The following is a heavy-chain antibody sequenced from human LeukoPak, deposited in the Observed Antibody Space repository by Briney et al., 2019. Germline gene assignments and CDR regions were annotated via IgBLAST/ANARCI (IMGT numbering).Heavy chain of an antibody. CDR1: GYTFTNFG. CDR3: ARGGVFCSSSTCHLNWLDP. Sequence: ASVKVSCKASGYTFTNFGITWVRQAPGQGLEWMGWISAYNGNTKYAQKVQGRVTMTTDTSTSTAYMELRSLRSDDTAVYYCARGGVFCSSSTCHLNWLDPWGQGTLVTVSS. V-gene: IGHV1-18*01. CDR2: ISAYNGNT. D-gene: IGHD2-2*01. J-gene: IGHJ5*02.